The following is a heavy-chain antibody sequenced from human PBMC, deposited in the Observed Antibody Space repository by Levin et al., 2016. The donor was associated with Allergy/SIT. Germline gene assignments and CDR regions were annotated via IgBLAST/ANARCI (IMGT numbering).Heavy chain of an antibody. CDR1: GGAFSTYA. CDR2: IIPVFAAT. CDR3: AGWPRGSSTSYYFVY. J-gene: IGHJ4*02. Sequence: SVKVSCKASGGAFSTYAISWVRQAPGQGLEWMGGIIPVFAATNYGQNFQDRVTITADESTNTIYMELSSLSSEDTAVYYCAGWPRGSSTSYYFVYWGQGTLVTVSS. D-gene: IGHD3-10*01. V-gene: IGHV1-69*13.